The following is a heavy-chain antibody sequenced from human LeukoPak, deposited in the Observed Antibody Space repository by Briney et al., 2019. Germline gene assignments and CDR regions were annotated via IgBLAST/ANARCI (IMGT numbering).Heavy chain of an antibody. CDR3: ARGYCSSTSCYAWFDP. CDR2: INPSGGST. V-gene: IGHV1-46*01. CDR1: GYTFTLYY. Sequence: ASVKVSCKASGYTFTLYYMHWVRQAPGQGLKWMGTINPSGGSTHYAQRFQGRVTMTRDTSTSTVYMELSSLRSEDTAVYYCARGYCSSTSCYAWFDPWGQGTLVTVSS. D-gene: IGHD2-2*01. J-gene: IGHJ5*02.